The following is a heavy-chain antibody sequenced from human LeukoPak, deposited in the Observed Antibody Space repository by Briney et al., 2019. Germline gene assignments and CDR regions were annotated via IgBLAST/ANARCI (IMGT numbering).Heavy chain of an antibody. Sequence: SETLSLTCTVSGGSISSSSYYWGWIRQPPGKGLEWIGSIYYSGSTYYNPSLKSRVTISVDTSKNQFSLKLSSVTAADTAVYYCARHGIVGATSRRPFDYWGQGTLVTVSS. J-gene: IGHJ4*02. V-gene: IGHV4-39*01. CDR3: ARHGIVGATSRRPFDY. CDR2: IYYSGST. CDR1: GGSISSSSYY. D-gene: IGHD1-26*01.